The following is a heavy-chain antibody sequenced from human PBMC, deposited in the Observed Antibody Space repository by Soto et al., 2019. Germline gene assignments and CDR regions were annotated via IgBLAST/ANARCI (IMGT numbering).Heavy chain of an antibody. D-gene: IGHD3-16*01. J-gene: IGHJ4*02. V-gene: IGHV4-39*01. CDR3: ANRPPGGVWVGVFDY. CDR1: GGSISSSSYF. CDR2: IYYSGST. Sequence: TSETLSLTCTVSGGSISSSSYFWGWIRQPPGKGLEWIGSIYYSGSTYYNPSLKSRVTVSVDTSKNQFSLKLSSVTAADTAVYYCANRPPGGVWVGVFDYWSQGTLVTVSS.